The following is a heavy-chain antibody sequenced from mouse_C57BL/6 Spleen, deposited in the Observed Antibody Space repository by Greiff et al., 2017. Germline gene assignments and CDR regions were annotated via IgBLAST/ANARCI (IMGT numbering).Heavy chain of an antibody. Sequence: QVQLQQSGPELVKPGASVKLSCKASGYTFTSYDITWVKQRPGQGLEWIGWIYPRDGSPKYNEKFKGKATLTVDTSSSAAYMERHRLTSEDSAVYFCERSKVVDAMDYWGQGTSVTVSS. D-gene: IGHD1-1*01. CDR3: ERSKVVDAMDY. CDR1: GYTFTSYD. CDR2: IYPRDGSP. V-gene: IGHV1-85*01. J-gene: IGHJ4*01.